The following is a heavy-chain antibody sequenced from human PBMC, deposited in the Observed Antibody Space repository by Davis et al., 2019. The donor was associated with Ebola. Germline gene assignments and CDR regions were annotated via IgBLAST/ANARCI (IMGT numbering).Heavy chain of an antibody. J-gene: IGHJ4*02. V-gene: IGHV3-73*01. CDR1: GFTFSGSA. CDR2: IRSKANSYAT. Sequence: GESLKISCAASGFTFSGSAMHWVRQAPGKGLEWVGRIRSKANSYATAYAASVKGRFTISRDDSKNTAYLQMTSLKTEDTAVYYCTITVNPFDYWGQGTLVTVSS. CDR3: TITVNPFDY. D-gene: IGHD4-17*01.